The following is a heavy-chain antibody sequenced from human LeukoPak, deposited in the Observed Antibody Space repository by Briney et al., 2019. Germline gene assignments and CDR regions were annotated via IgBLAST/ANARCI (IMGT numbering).Heavy chain of an antibody. CDR2: IYHSGSA. Sequence: KAAGTLSLTCAVSGASVSGSNWWTWVRQPPGKGLEWIAKIYHSGSATYNPSLKSRVSISVDKSKSQFSLRLSSVTAADTAMYYCATWYGYFQFWGQGTLVPVSS. CDR3: ATWYGYFQF. V-gene: IGHV4-4*02. J-gene: IGHJ1*01. CDR1: GASVSGSNW. D-gene: IGHD1-14*01.